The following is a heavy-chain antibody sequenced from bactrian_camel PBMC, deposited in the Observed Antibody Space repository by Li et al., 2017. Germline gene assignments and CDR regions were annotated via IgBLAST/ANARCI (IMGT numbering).Heavy chain of an antibody. J-gene: IGHJ4*01. V-gene: IGHV3S66*01. Sequence: VQLVESGGASVEAGGSLTLSCTASEFTSDDPDMGWYRQAPGKQCELVSTISRNGTTYYRDSVKGRFTISQDKAKNQVSLQMTNLNVEDTATYFCVADLPPRVRSSDPLVHRQYNYWGQGTQVTVS. D-gene: IGHD4*01. CDR2: ISRNGTT. CDR3: VADLPPRVRSSDPLVHRQYNY. CDR1: EFTSDDPD.